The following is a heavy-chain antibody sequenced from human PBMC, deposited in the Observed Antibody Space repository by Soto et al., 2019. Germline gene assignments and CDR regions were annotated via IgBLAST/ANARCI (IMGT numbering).Heavy chain of an antibody. CDR2: ISSSGSII. V-gene: IGHV3-11*01. D-gene: IGHD3-22*01. J-gene: IGHJ4*02. CDR1: GFTFSDYY. CDR3: ARDRGYYDSSGYFDY. Sequence: GGSLRLSCAASGFTFSDYYMSWIRQAPGKGLEWASYISSSGSIIYYADSVKGRFTISRDNAKNSLYLQMNSLRAEDTAVYYCARDRGYYDSSGYFDYWGQGTLVTVSS.